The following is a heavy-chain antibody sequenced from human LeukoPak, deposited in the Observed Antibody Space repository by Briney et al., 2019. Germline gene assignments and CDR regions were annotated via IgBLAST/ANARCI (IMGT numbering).Heavy chain of an antibody. CDR2: VQPDGSAK. Sequence: PGGSLRLSCAASGFTFRSNRMNWVRQAPGKGLEWVAHVQPDGSAKIYADSVKGRFTISRDNAKDSVYLQMNSLRVEDTAVYYCARDFFGWSSLGHWGQGTLVTVSS. V-gene: IGHV3-7*01. J-gene: IGHJ1*01. D-gene: IGHD6-19*01. CDR1: GFTFRSNR. CDR3: ARDFFGWSSLGH.